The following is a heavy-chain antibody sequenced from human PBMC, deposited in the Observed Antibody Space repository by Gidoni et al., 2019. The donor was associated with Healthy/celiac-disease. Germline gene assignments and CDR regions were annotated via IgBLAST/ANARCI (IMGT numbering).Heavy chain of an antibody. CDR1: GFTFSSYA. V-gene: IGHV3-64*01. CDR2: ISSNGGRT. CDR3: ARGIHCSSTSCYTTPYYYYGMDV. Sequence: EVQLVESGRGLVQPGGSLRLSCAASGFTFSSYAMHWVRQAPGKGLEYVSAISSNGGRTYYANSVKGRFTISRDNSKNTLYLQMGSLRAEDMAVYYCARGIHCSSTSCYTTPYYYYGMDVWGQGTTVTVSS. J-gene: IGHJ6*02. D-gene: IGHD2-2*02.